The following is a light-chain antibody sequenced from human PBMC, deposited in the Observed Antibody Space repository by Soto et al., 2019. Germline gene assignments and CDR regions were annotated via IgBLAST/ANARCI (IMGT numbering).Light chain of an antibody. V-gene: IGLV2-14*03. CDR3: TSYSTTSVF. Sequence: QSALTQPASVSGSLGQSITISCTGTSSDVGRDKSVSWYQQHPGKAPKVIIYDDTNRPSGVSLRFSASKSGNMASLTISGLQDEDEADYYCTSYSTTSVFFGGGTKPTVL. J-gene: IGLJ2*01. CDR1: SSDVGRDKS. CDR2: DDT.